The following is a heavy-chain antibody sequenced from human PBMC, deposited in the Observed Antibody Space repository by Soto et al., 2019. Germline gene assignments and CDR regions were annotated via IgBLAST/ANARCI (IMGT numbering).Heavy chain of an antibody. CDR2: IYYGGST. V-gene: IGHV4-31*03. J-gene: IGHJ6*02. Sequence: SETLSLTCTVSGGSISSGGYYWSWIRQHPGKGLEWIGYIYYGGSTYYNPSLKSRVTISVDTSKNQFSLKLSSVTAADTAVYYCARVVGSSSWDYDGMDVWGQGTTVTVSS. CDR1: GGSISSGGYY. D-gene: IGHD6-13*01. CDR3: ARVVGSSSWDYDGMDV.